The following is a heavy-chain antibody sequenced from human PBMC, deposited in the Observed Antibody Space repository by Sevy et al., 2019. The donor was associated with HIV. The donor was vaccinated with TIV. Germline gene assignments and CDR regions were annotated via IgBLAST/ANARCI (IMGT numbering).Heavy chain of an antibody. CDR1: GFTFSSYG. J-gene: IGHJ3*02. D-gene: IGHD2-2*01. V-gene: IGHV3-30*02. Sequence: GGSLRLSCAASGFTFSSYGMHWVRQAPGKGLEWVAFIRYDGSNKYYADSVKGRFTISRDNSKNTLYLQMSSLRAEDTAVYYCAKEPYIVVVPAAPIHDAFDIWGQGTMVTVSS. CDR3: AKEPYIVVVPAAPIHDAFDI. CDR2: IRYDGSNK.